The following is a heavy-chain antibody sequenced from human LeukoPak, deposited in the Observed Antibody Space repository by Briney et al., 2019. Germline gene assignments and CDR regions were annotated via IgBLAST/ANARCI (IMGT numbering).Heavy chain of an antibody. Sequence: PSETLSLTCTVSVGSLSSYYWTWSRQPAGTGLEWIGRIYTSGITNYNPSLKSRVTMSVDTSKNQFSLKLSSVTAADTAVYYCARDPRPYYFDYWGQGTLVTVSS. CDR2: IYTSGIT. CDR1: VGSLSSYY. CDR3: ARDPRPYYFDY. V-gene: IGHV4-4*07. J-gene: IGHJ4*02.